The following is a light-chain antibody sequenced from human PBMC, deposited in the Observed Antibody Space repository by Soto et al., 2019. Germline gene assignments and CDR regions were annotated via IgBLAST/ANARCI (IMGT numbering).Light chain of an antibody. CDR2: GAS. V-gene: IGKV3-15*01. Sequence: TQSPDTLSLSPGERATLSCRASQSVSGNSLAWYRQKPGQAPRLLIYGASTRATGIPARFSGSGSGTEFTLTISSLQSEDFAVYYCQQYNNWPPWTFGQGTKVDIK. CDR1: QSVSGN. CDR3: QQYNNWPPWT. J-gene: IGKJ1*01.